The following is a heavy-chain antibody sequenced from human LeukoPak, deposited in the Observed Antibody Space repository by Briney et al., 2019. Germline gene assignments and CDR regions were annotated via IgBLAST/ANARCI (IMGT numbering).Heavy chain of an antibody. Sequence: SETLSLTCTVSGGSISSYYWSWLRQPPGKGLEWIGYIYNSGSTKYNPSLKSRVTISVDTPKNQVSLKLSSVTAADTAVYYCARPPGSGRYYFDYWGQGTLVTVSS. D-gene: IGHD6-19*01. V-gene: IGHV4-59*08. CDR3: ARPPGSGRYYFDY. J-gene: IGHJ4*02. CDR2: IYNSGST. CDR1: GGSISSYY.